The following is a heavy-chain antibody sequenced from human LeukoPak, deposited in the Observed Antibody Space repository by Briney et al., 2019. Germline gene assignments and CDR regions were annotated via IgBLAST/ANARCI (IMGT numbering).Heavy chain of an antibody. CDR3: ARPSYGSGSGVDY. V-gene: IGHV4-34*01. CDR1: GGSFSGYY. CDR2: INHSGST. J-gene: IGHJ4*02. D-gene: IGHD3-10*01. Sequence: SETLSLTCAVYGGSFSGYYWSWIRQPPGKGLEWIGEINHSGSTNYNPSLKSRVTISVDTSKNQFSLKLSSVTAADTAVYYCARPSYGSGSGVDYWGQGTLVTVS.